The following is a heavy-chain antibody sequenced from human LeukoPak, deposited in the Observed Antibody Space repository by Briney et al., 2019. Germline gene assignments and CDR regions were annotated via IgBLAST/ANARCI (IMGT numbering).Heavy chain of an antibody. Sequence: SGPALVKPTQTLTLTCTFFGFSLSASGERVSWIRQPQGKALEWLARLDCDDGNFYNPSLRTRLTVSTGTSKNQVVLTMTNMDTVDTATYYCARIARSGSSTWFDPWGQGTLVTVSS. CDR2: LDCDDGN. V-gene: IGHV2-70*04. J-gene: IGHJ5*02. CDR3: ARIARSGSSTWFDP. D-gene: IGHD6-6*01. CDR1: GFSLSASGER.